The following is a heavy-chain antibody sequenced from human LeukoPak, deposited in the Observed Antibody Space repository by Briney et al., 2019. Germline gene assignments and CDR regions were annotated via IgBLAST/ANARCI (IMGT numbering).Heavy chain of an antibody. Sequence: QTWGSLRLSCAASGFTFSSYSMNWVRQAPGKGLEWVSYISSSSSTIYYADSVKGRFTISRDNAKNSLYLQMNSLRAEDTAVYYCARLGYSYGYVYYYGVDVWGQGTTVTVSS. CDR2: ISSSSSTI. CDR3: ARLGYSYGYVYYYGVDV. J-gene: IGHJ6*02. D-gene: IGHD5-18*01. V-gene: IGHV3-48*01. CDR1: GFTFSSYS.